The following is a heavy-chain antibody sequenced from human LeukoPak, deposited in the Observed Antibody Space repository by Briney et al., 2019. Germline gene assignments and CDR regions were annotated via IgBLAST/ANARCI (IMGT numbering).Heavy chain of an antibody. J-gene: IGHJ4*02. Sequence: GGSLRLSCAASGFTFSSYSMNWVRQAPGKGLEWVSSISSSSSYIYYADSVKGRFTISRDNAKNSLYLQMYSLRAEDTAVYYCARAGSSGWYLDYFDYWGQGTLVTVSS. CDR1: GFTFSSYS. D-gene: IGHD6-19*01. V-gene: IGHV3-21*01. CDR2: ISSSSSYI. CDR3: ARAGSSGWYLDYFDY.